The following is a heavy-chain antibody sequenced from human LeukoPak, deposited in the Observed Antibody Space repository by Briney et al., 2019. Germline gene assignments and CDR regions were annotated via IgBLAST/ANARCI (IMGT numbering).Heavy chain of an antibody. CDR1: GYTFTGYY. Sequence: ASVKVSCKASGYTFTGYYMHWVRQAPGQGLEWMGRINPNSGGTNYAQKFQGRVTMTRDTSISTAYMELSRLRSDDTAVYYCAREARERDGYNVFDYWGQGTLVTVSS. V-gene: IGHV1-2*06. CDR3: AREARERDGYNVFDY. J-gene: IGHJ4*02. D-gene: IGHD5-24*01. CDR2: INPNSGGT.